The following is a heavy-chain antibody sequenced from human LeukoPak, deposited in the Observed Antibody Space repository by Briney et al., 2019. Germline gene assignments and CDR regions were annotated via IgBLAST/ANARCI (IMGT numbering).Heavy chain of an antibody. CDR1: GFSLSTSGVG. V-gene: IGHV2-5*02. D-gene: IGHD3-22*01. CDR2: IYWDDDK. Sequence: SGPTLVNTTQTLTLTCTFSGFSLSTSGVGVGWIRQPPGKALEWLALIYWDDDKRYSPSLKSRLTITEDTSKNQVVLTMTNMDPLDTATYYCAHIRAYYYDSSGYRDWYFDLWGRGTLVTVSS. J-gene: IGHJ2*01. CDR3: AHIRAYYYDSSGYRDWYFDL.